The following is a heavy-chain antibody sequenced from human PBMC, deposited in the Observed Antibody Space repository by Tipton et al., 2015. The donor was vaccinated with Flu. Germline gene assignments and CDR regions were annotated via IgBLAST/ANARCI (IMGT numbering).Heavy chain of an antibody. V-gene: IGHV4-4*07. CDR3: ARGSGSGTYVIFDY. CDR1: GEALSSYY. Sequence: GEALSSYYWSWIRQPAGKGLEWIGRIYSSGSTTYNLTFKSRVTMSVDTSKRQFSLKLRSVTAADTAVYYCARGSGSGTYVIFDYWGQGTLVTVSS. J-gene: IGHJ4*02. D-gene: IGHD3-10*01. CDR2: IYSSGST.